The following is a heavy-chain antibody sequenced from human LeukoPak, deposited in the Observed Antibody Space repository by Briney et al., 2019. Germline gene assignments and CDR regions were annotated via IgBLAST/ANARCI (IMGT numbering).Heavy chain of an antibody. CDR1: GFTFSSYA. V-gene: IGHV3-23*01. CDR2: ISGSGGSA. Sequence: GGSLRLSCAASGFTFSSYAMSWVRQAPGKGLEWVSAISGSGGSAYYADSVKGRFTISRDNSKNTLYLQMNSLRAEDTAVYYCAKDLSYYGSGSYLWGQGTLVTVSS. D-gene: IGHD3-10*01. J-gene: IGHJ5*02. CDR3: AKDLSYYGSGSYL.